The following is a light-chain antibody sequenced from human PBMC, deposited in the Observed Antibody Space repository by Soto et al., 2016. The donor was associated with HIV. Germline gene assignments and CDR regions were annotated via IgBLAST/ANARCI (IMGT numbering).Light chain of an antibody. J-gene: IGLJ2*01. V-gene: IGLV3-21*03. CDR3: QVWDSSSDHVV. CDR2: DDD. CDR1: NIGSKS. Sequence: SYELTQAPSVSVAPGKTAKITCGGNNIGSKSVHWYQQKPGQAPVLVVYDDDDRPSGIPERFSGSNSGNTATLTISRVEAGDEADYYCQVWDSSSDHVVFGGGTKLTVL.